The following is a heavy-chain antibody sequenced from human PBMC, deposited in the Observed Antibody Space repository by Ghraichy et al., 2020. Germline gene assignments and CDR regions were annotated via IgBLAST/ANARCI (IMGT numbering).Heavy chain of an antibody. CDR1: GYSISSGYY. Sequence: GSLSLTCAVSGYSISSGYYWGWIRQPPGKGLEWIGSIYHSGSIYYNPSLKSRVTISVDTSKNQFSLKLSSVTAADTGVYYCARSLSGGVTTFDYWGQGTVVTVSS. V-gene: IGHV4-38-2*01. D-gene: IGHD3-16*01. CDR2: IYHSGSI. J-gene: IGHJ4*02. CDR3: ARSLSGGVTTFDY.